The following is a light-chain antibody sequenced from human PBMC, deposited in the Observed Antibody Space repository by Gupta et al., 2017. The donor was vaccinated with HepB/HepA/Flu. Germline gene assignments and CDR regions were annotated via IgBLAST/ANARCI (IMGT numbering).Light chain of an antibody. V-gene: IGLV3-9*01. CDR1: DFTNKK. J-gene: IGLJ2*01. Sequence: SLELTQPLSVSVALGQTAAITCGGGDFTNKKVNWYQQKSGQAPIMVIYRDSNRPSGIPERFSGSTSGKTATLTIRRAQAGDEADYYCQVWDSGTVIFGGGTKLTVL. CDR2: RDS. CDR3: QVWDSGTVI.